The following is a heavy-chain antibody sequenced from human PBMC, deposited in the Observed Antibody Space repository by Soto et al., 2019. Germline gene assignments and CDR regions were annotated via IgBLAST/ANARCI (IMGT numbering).Heavy chain of an antibody. D-gene: IGHD2-2*01. J-gene: IGHJ5*02. Sequence: QVQLVQSGAEVKKPGSSVKVSCKASGGTFSSYAISWVRQAPGQGLEWMGGIIPIFGTANYAQKFQGRVTITADESTSTAYMELRSLRSEDTAVYYCARVTTYQLQRGNCFDPWGQGTLVTVSS. V-gene: IGHV1-69*12. CDR1: GGTFSSYA. CDR3: ARVTTYQLQRGNCFDP. CDR2: IIPIFGTA.